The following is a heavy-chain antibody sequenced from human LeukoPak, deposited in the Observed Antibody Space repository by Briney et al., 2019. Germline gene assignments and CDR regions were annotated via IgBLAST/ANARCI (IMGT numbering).Heavy chain of an antibody. CDR2: IIPIFGTA. J-gene: IGHJ4*02. V-gene: IGHV1-69*13. CDR1: GGTFSSYA. CDR3: ARSTVVTPRSYYFDY. Sequence: SVKVSCKASGGTFSSYAISWVRQAPGQGLEWMGGIIPIFGTANYAQKFQGRVTITADESTSTAYMELSRLRSEDTAVYYCARSTVVTPRSYYFDYWGQGTPDTVSS. D-gene: IGHD4-23*01.